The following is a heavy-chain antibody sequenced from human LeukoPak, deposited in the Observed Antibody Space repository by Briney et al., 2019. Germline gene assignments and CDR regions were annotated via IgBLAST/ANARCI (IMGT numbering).Heavy chain of an antibody. Sequence: GGSLRLSCAASGFTSSSYSMNWVRQAPGKGLECVSSISSSSSYIYYADSVKGRFTISRDNAENSLYLQMNSLRAEDTAVYYCARGKVLLWFGESLDYWGQGTLVTVSS. V-gene: IGHV3-21*01. CDR3: ARGKVLLWFGESLDY. CDR1: GFTSSSYS. D-gene: IGHD3-10*01. J-gene: IGHJ4*02. CDR2: ISSSSSYI.